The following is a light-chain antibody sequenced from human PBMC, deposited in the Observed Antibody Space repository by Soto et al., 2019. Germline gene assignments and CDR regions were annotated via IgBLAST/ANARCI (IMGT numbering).Light chain of an antibody. V-gene: IGKV3-15*01. J-gene: IGKJ1*01. CDR2: GAS. Sequence: EIVMTQSPATLSVSPGERATLSCRASQSVSSDLAWYHQKPGQAPRLLIYGASTRATGIPVRFSGSGSGTEFTLTINSLQSEDFAVYYCQQYNNWPRTFGQGIKVEIK. CDR1: QSVSSD. CDR3: QQYNNWPRT.